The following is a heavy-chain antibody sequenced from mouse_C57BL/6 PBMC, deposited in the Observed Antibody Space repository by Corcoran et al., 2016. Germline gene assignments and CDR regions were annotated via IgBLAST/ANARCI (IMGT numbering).Heavy chain of an antibody. V-gene: IGHV14-1*01. D-gene: IGHD1-1*01. CDR2: IDPEDGDT. J-gene: IGHJ1*03. Sequence: EVQLQQSGAELVRPGASVKLSCTASGFNIKDYYMHWVKQRPEQGLEWIGRIDPEDGDTEYAPKFQGKATMTADTSSNTAYLQISSLAAEDTAVYYCTLYGSSYWYFDVWGTGTTVTVSS. CDR1: GFNIKDYY. CDR3: TLYGSSYWYFDV.